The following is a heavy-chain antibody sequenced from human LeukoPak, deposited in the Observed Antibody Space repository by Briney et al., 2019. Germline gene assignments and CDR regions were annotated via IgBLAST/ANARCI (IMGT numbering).Heavy chain of an antibody. CDR1: GFSFSDSG. Sequence: GGSLRLSCAASGFSFSDSGMDWVRQAPGKGLEWVTSVSASSAFIWYADSVKGRFTISRDNAKNSLYLRMSSLRAEDTALYFCVREPNVTTREYYFDLWGQGTLVTVSS. J-gene: IGHJ4*02. CDR3: VREPNVTTREYYFDL. CDR2: VSASSAFI. D-gene: IGHD1-1*01. V-gene: IGHV3-21*01.